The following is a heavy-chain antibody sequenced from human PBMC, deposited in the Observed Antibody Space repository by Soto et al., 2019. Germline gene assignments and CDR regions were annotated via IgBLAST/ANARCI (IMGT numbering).Heavy chain of an antibody. CDR2: ISGSGGST. CDR3: AKASYDYVWGSYPTTLDV. V-gene: IGHV3-23*01. Sequence: EVQLLESGGGLVQPGGSLRLSCAASGFTFSSYAMSWVRQAPGKGLEWVAAISGSGGSTYYADSVKGRFTISRDNSKTTLYMQMKSMRAEDTAVYYCAKASYDYVWGSYPTTLDVWGQGTTVTVSS. D-gene: IGHD3-16*02. J-gene: IGHJ6*02. CDR1: GFTFSSYA.